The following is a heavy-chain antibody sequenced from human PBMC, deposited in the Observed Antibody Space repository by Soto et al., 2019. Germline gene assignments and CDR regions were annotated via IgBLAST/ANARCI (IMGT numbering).Heavy chain of an antibody. CDR3: ARMWQPGFATWQYYDSSGYDYFDY. J-gene: IGHJ4*02. CDR1: GFSLSNARMG. Sequence: QVTLKESGPVLVKPTETLTLTCTVSGFSLSNARMGVSWIRQPPGKALEWLAHIFSNDEKSYSTSLKSRLTISKDTSKSQVVLTMTNMDPVDTATYYCARMWQPGFATWQYYDSSGYDYFDYWGQGTLVTVSS. V-gene: IGHV2-26*01. D-gene: IGHD3-22*01. CDR2: IFSNDEK.